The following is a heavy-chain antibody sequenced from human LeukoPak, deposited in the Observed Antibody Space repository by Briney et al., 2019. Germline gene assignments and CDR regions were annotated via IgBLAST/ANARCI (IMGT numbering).Heavy chain of an antibody. CDR3: AKGGFPYYYGSGSYPPLNYYYYGMDV. V-gene: IGHV3-74*01. CDR2: ISQDGSDT. CDR1: GFTFSTYW. Sequence: PGGSLRLSCAASGFTFSTYWMHWVRQVPGKGLMWVARISQDGSDTTYADSVKGRFTISRDNSKNTLYLQMNSLRAEDTAVYYCAKGGFPYYYGSGSYPPLNYYYYGMDVWGQRTTVTVSS. J-gene: IGHJ6*02. D-gene: IGHD3-10*01.